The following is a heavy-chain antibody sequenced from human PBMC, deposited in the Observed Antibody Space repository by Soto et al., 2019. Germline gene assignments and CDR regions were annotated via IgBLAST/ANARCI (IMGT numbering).Heavy chain of an antibody. CDR1: GGSISSSSYY. D-gene: IGHD2-15*01. CDR3: ARRLLYCSGGSCSPNWFDP. V-gene: IGHV4-39*01. J-gene: IGHJ5*02. CDR2: IYYSGST. Sequence: SETLSLTCTVSGGSISSSSYYWGWIRQPPGKGLEWIGSIYYSGSTYYNPSLKSRVTISVDTSKNQFSLKLSSVTAADTAVYYCARRLLYCSGGSCSPNWFDPWGQGTLVTVSS.